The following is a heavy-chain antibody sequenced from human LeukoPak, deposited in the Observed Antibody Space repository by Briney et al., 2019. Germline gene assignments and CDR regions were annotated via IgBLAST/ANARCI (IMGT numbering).Heavy chain of an antibody. CDR1: GFTFTGYY. J-gene: IGHJ4*02. V-gene: IGHV1-2*02. CDR2: VNPNNGGT. D-gene: IGHD4-23*01. Sequence: ASVKVSCKASGFTFTGYYIHWVRQAPGQGLEWMGWVNPNNGGTNYAQMFQGRVTMTRDTSINTAYMELSRLRSDDTAVYYCARDSYGGNWSLGFWGQGTLVTVPS. CDR3: ARDSYGGNWSLGF.